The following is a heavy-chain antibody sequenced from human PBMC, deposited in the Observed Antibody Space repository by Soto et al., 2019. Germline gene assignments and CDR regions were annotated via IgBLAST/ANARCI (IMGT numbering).Heavy chain of an antibody. CDR1: GGTFSSDV. Sequence: SVKVSCKASGGTFSSDVISWVRQAPGQGLEWMGGIIPIFDTTDYAQKFQGRVAQNFQGRITITADKSTSTAYMELSSLRSEDTAVYYCARGSTPSITILGVIIAPYYYYDMDVWGQGTTVTVSS. CDR3: ARGSTPSITILGVIIAPYYYYDMDV. D-gene: IGHD3-3*01. V-gene: IGHV1-69*06. CDR2: IIPIFDTT. J-gene: IGHJ6*02.